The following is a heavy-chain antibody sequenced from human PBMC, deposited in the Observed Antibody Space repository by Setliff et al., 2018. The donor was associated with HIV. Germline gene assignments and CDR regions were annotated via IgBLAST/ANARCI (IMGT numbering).Heavy chain of an antibody. V-gene: IGHV5-51*01. CDR1: GYIFTGYW. J-gene: IGHJ3*01. Sequence: GASLKISCQGSGYIFTGYWVGWVRQMAGKGLEWMGMVHPVDSDVRYSPSFEGQVTISADKSTSTAYLQWTGLKASDTAMYYCARIGDTSGYYFYIFDLWGQGTMVTVS. CDR3: ARIGDTSGYYFYIFDL. CDR2: VHPVDSDV. D-gene: IGHD3-22*01.